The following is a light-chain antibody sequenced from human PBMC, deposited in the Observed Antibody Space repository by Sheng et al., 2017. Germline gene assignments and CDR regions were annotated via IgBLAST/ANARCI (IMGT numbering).Light chain of an antibody. CDR2: AAS. Sequence: DIQMTQSPSFLSASVGDRVTITCRASQSISSYLNWYQQKPGKAPKLLIYAASSLQSGVPSRFSGSGSETDFTLTISSLQHEDFATYYCQCGYSTLTFGGGTKVEIK. CDR3: QCGYSTLT. CDR1: QSISSY. J-gene: IGKJ4*01. V-gene: IGKV1-39*02.